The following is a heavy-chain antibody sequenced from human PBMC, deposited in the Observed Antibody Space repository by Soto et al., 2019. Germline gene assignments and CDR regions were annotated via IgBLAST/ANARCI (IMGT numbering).Heavy chain of an antibody. V-gene: IGHV3-30*18. D-gene: IGHD1-26*01. J-gene: IGHJ6*02. CDR2: ISYDGSNK. Sequence: QPGGSLRLSCAASGFTFSSYGMHWVRQAPGKGLEWVAVISYDGSNKYYADSVKGRFTISRDNSKNTLYLQMNSLRAEDTAVYYCAKVMWELLFYYYGMDVWGQGTTVTVSS. CDR3: AKVMWELLFYYYGMDV. CDR1: GFTFSSYG.